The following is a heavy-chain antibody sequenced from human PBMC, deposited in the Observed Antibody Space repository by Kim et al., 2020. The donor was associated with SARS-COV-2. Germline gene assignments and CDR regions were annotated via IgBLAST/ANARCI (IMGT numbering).Heavy chain of an antibody. J-gene: IGHJ4*02. CDR2: IYSGGST. V-gene: IGHV3-53*01. CDR3: ARDGTQRPIND. Sequence: GGSLRLSCAASGFTVSSNYMSWVRQAPGKGLEWVSVIYSGGSTFYADSVKGRFTISRDNSKNTLFLQMNSLRVEDTAMYYCARDGTQRPINDWGQGTLVTVSS. D-gene: IGHD1-1*01. CDR1: GFTVSSNY.